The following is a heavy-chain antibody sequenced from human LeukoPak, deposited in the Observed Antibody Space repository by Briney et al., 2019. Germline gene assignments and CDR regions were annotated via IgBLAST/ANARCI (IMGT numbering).Heavy chain of an antibody. CDR2: KYYSGST. D-gene: IGHD3-22*01. Sequence: PSETLSLTCTVSGGSIGSSSYYWGWIRRPPGKGLEWIASKYYSGSTYYNPSLKSRVTISVDTSKNRFSLNLSSVTAADTAVYYCARHVSGYDSIDNSYYYYMDVWGKGTSVTISS. CDR3: ARHVSGYDSIDNSYYYYMDV. CDR1: GGSIGSSSYY. J-gene: IGHJ6*03. V-gene: IGHV4-39*01.